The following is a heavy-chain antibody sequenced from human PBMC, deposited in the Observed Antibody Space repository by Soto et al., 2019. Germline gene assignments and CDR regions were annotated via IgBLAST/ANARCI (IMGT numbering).Heavy chain of an antibody. J-gene: IGHJ4*01. V-gene: IGHV4-31*03. CDR3: ARAQYYYHRTGYSYYFDY. CDR2: IYYSGST. D-gene: IGHD3-22*01. Sequence: SETLSLTCTVSGGSISSGGYYWSWIRQHPGKGLEWIGYIYYSGSTYYNPSLKSRVTISVDTSKNQFSLKLSSVTAADTAVYYCARAQYYYHRTGYSYYFDYCGHRTLVTVSS. CDR1: GGSISSGGYY.